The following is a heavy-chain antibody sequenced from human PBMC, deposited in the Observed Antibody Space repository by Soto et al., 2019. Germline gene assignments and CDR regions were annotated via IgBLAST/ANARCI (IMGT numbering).Heavy chain of an antibody. J-gene: IGHJ6*02. D-gene: IGHD6-19*01. CDR2: INPVNGST. CDR1: GYTFTTYT. V-gene: IGHV1-46*01. CDR3: ARQVYSSGWYVAAYGMDV. Sequence: GASVKVSCKASGYTFTTYTMNWVRQAPGQRLEWMGRINPVNGSTRSAQKFQCRVTITRDTSTSTVYMELSSLRSEDTAVYYCARQVYSSGWYVAAYGMDVWGQGTTVTSP.